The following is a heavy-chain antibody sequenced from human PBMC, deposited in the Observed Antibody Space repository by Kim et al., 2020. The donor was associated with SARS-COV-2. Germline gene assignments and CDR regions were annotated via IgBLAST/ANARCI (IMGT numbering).Heavy chain of an antibody. V-gene: IGHV3-73*01. D-gene: IGHD6-19*01. CDR3: TRVNPIAGGWYDAFDI. CDR2: IRSKANSYAT. CDR1: GFTFSGSP. Sequence: GGSLRLSCAASGFTFSGSPMHWVRQASGKGLEWVGRIRSKANSYATAYAASVKGRFTISRDDSKNTAYLQMNSLRTEDTAVYYCTRVNPIAGGWYDAFDIWGQGTMVTVSS. J-gene: IGHJ3*02.